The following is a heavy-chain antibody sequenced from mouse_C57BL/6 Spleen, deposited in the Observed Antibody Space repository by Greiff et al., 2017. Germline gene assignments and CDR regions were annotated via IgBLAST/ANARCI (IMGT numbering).Heavy chain of an antibody. J-gene: IGHJ2*01. CDR3: ASIYYYGSGYFDY. D-gene: IGHD1-1*01. CDR1: GYTFTSYW. Sequence: QVQLKQPGAELVMPGASVKLSCKASGYTFTSYWMHWVKQRPGQGLEWIGEIDPSDSYTNYNQKFKGKSTLTVDKSSSTAYMQHSSLTSEDSAVYYCASIYYYGSGYFDYWGQGTTLTVSS. V-gene: IGHV1-69*01. CDR2: IDPSDSYT.